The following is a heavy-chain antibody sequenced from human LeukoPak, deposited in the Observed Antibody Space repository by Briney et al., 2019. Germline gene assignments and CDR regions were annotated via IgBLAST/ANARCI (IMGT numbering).Heavy chain of an antibody. CDR1: GYTFTGYY. V-gene: IGHV1-2*06. Sequence: ASVRVSCKASGYTFTGYYMHWVRQAPGQGLEWMGRINPNSGGTNYAQKFQGRVTMTRDTSISTVYMELSRLRSDDTAVYYCARWRNYGSGMGKDYYGMDVWGQGTTVTVSS. CDR2: INPNSGGT. CDR3: ARWRNYGSGMGKDYYGMDV. D-gene: IGHD3-10*01. J-gene: IGHJ6*02.